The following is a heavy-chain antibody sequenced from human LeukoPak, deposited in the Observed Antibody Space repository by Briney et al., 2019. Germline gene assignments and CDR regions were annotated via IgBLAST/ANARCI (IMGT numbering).Heavy chain of an antibody. CDR1: GGSIGSYY. CDR3: ARGSYDSSSLYYYYYGMDV. V-gene: IGHV4-59*12. D-gene: IGHD6-6*01. Sequence: PSETLSLTCTVSGGSIGSYYWSWIRQPPGKGLEWIGYIYYSGSTNYNPSLKSRVTISVDTSKNQFSLKLSSVTAADTAVYYCARGSYDSSSLYYYYYGMDVWGQGTTVTVSS. CDR2: IYYSGST. J-gene: IGHJ6*02.